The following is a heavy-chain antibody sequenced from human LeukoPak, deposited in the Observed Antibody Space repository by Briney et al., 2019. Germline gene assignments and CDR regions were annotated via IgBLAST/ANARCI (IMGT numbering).Heavy chain of an antibody. CDR2: ISYDGGNT. CDR3: AKEDTGIHFDY. D-gene: IGHD1-1*01. CDR1: GFTFSSNA. Sequence: GRSLRLSCAASGFTFSSNAIHWVRQAPGKGLEWVAEISYDGGNTYYADSVKGRFTISRDNSKNTLYLQMNSLRAEDTAVYYCAKEDTGIHFDYWGQGTLVTVPS. V-gene: IGHV3-30-3*01. J-gene: IGHJ4*02.